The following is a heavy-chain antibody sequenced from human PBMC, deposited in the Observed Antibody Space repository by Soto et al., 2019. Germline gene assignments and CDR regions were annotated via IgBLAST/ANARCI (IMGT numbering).Heavy chain of an antibody. D-gene: IGHD2-2*01. V-gene: IGHV1-8*01. CDR1: GYTFTSYD. CDR2: MNPNSGNT. J-gene: IGHJ5*02. CDR3: ARISVVALSFDP. Sequence: QVQLVQSGAEVKKPGASVKVSCKASGYTFTSYDINWVRQATGQGLEWMGWMNPNSGNTGYAQKCQGRETMTRNTSISTAYMELSSLRSEDTAVYYCARISVVALSFDPWGQGTLVTVSS.